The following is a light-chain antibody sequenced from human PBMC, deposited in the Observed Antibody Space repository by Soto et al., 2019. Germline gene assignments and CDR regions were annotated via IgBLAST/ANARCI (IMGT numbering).Light chain of an antibody. CDR1: NNDVGSYDL. J-gene: IGLJ2*01. CDR2: DVT. V-gene: IGLV2-23*02. CDR3: SSYAGLATDVL. Sequence: QSALTQPASVSGSPGQSITISCTGTNNDVGSYDLVSWYRQSPGEAPKLIIYDVTKRPSGVSDRFSASKSGNTASLTISGLQAEDEAEYYCSSYAGLATDVLFGGGTKLTVL.